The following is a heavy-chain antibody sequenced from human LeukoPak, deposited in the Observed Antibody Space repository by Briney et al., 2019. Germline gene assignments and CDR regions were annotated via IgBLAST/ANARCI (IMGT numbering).Heavy chain of an antibody. D-gene: IGHD5-24*01. CDR2: ISSSSSYI. V-gene: IGHV3-21*01. Sequence: GWSLRLSCAASGFTFSSYSMNWVRQAPGKGLEWVSSISSSSSYIYYADSVKGRFTISRDNAKNSLYLQMNSLRADDTAVYYCAKCRDGYNLDAFDIWGQGTMVTVSS. CDR1: GFTFSSYS. CDR3: AKCRDGYNLDAFDI. J-gene: IGHJ3*02.